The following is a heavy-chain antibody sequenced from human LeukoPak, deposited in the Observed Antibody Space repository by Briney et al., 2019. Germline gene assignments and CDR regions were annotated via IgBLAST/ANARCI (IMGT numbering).Heavy chain of an antibody. CDR2: IYHEGYT. J-gene: IGHJ6*03. CDR3: ARAGRGDNYYYHIDV. Sequence: PSESLSLTCTVSGGSISTGGTCWSWIRQHPRRGLEWIVYIYHEGYTYNNPSLESRVTMLVDTSRNHFSLMINSVTAADTAVYFCARAGRGDNYYYHIDVWGNGTTVAASS. CDR1: GGSISTGGTC. D-gene: IGHD3-10*01. V-gene: IGHV4-31*03.